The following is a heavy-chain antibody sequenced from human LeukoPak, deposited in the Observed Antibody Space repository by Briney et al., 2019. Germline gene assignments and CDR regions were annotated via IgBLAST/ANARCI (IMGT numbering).Heavy chain of an antibody. CDR2: IYYSGST. V-gene: IGHV4-30-4*01. CDR1: GGSISSGDYY. Sequence: SETLSLTCTVSGGSISSGDYYWSWIRQPPGKGLEWIGYIYYSGSTYYNPSLKSRVTISVDTSKNQFSLKLSSVTAADTAVYYCARGLQTSWFGELDNDYWGQGTLVTVSS. D-gene: IGHD3-10*01. CDR3: ARGLQTSWFGELDNDY. J-gene: IGHJ4*02.